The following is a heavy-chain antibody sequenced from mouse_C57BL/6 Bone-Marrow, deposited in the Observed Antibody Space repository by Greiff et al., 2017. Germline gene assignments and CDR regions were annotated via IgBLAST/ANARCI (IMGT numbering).Heavy chain of an antibody. CDR1: GFTFSDYG. J-gene: IGHJ1*03. Sequence: DVQLVESGGGLVKPGGSLKLSCAASGFTFSDYGMHWVRQAPEKGLEWVAYISSGSSTIYYADTVKGRFTISRDNAKNTLFLQMTSLRSEDTAMYYCARGTVAAAFYWYYDVEDTGTAITVTA. D-gene: IGHD1-1*01. V-gene: IGHV5-17*01. CDR2: ISSGSSTI. CDR3: ARGTVAAAFYWYYDV.